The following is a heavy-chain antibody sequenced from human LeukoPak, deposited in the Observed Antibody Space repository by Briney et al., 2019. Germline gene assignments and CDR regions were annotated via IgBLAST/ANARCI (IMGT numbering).Heavy chain of an antibody. Sequence: QTGGSLRLSCAASGFTFSSYSMNWVRQAPGKGLEWVSYISSSSTIYYADSVKGRFTISRDNAKNSLYLQMNGLRAEDTAVYYCATASGSYDSDAFDIWGQGTMVTVSS. V-gene: IGHV3-48*01. CDR3: ATASGSYDSDAFDI. CDR2: ISSSSTI. CDR1: GFTFSSYS. D-gene: IGHD3-10*01. J-gene: IGHJ3*02.